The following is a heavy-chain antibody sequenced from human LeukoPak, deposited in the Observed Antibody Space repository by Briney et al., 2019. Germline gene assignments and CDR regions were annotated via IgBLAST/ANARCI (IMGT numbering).Heavy chain of an antibody. J-gene: IGHJ6*03. CDR3: ARKAVVKSKYCSSTSCYTGYYYYYMDV. V-gene: IGHV4-34*01. CDR1: GGSFSGYY. CDR2: INHSGST. Sequence: PSETLSLTCAVYGGSFSGYYWSWIRQPPGKGLEWIGEINHSGSTNYNPSLKSRVTISVDTSKNQFSLKLSSVTAADTAVYYCARKAVVKSKYCSSTSCYTGYYYYYMDVWGKGTTVTVSS. D-gene: IGHD2-2*02.